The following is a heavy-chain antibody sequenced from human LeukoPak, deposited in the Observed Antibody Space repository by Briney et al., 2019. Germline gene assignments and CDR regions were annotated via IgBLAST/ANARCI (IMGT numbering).Heavy chain of an antibody. CDR1: GLTFGSSG. CDR3: EKGGDGYNYGSYFDY. CDR2: IRDVGDSE. V-gene: IGHV3-30*02. D-gene: IGHD5-24*01. Sequence: GGSLRLSWPPSGLTFGSSGMHWFRQAPGKGWEGVAFIRDVGDSEFYLDSVRGGFTFSRDISKNTRNRKMNSRRAKDTAVYNCEKGGDGYNYGSYFDYWGQGTLVTVSS. J-gene: IGHJ4*02.